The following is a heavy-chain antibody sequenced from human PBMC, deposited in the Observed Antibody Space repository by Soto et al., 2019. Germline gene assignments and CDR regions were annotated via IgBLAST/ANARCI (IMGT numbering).Heavy chain of an antibody. CDR3: ARGEDAFFYYGLDV. CDR2: IYDTGISGYTPST. J-gene: IGHJ6*02. CDR1: GGSITSSY. V-gene: IGHV4-59*01. Sequence: PSETLSLTCTVSGGSITSSYWRWIRRPPGKGLEWIAYIYDTGISGYTPSTSYNPSLKSRVTMSVDTSKSQFSLKLTSVTAADPAVYYCARGEDAFFYYGLDVWGQGITVTVSS.